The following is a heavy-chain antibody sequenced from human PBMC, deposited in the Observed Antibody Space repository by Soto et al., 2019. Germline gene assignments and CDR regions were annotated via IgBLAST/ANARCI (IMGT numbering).Heavy chain of an antibody. Sequence: KPSETLSLTCAVSGGSISSSNWWSWVRQPPGKGLEWIGYIYYSGSTYYNPSLKSRVTISVDTSKNQFSLKLSSVTAADTAVYYCARERPDGARLDPWGQGTLVTVSS. J-gene: IGHJ5*01. CDR2: IYYSGST. CDR3: ARERPDGARLDP. V-gene: IGHV4-30-4*01. D-gene: IGHD6-6*01. CDR1: GGSISSSNW.